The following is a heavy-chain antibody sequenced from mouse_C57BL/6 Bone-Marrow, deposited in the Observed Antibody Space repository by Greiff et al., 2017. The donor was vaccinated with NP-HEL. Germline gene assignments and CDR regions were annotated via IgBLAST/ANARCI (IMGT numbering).Heavy chain of an antibody. J-gene: IGHJ4*01. Sequence: QVQLKESGAELAKPGASVKLSCKASGYTFTSYWMHWVKQRPGQGLEWIGYINPSSGYTKYNQKFKDKAKLTADKASSTAYLQLSSQTYEDSAVDYCARFYTTGVPYAMDYWGQGTSVTVSS. CDR3: ARFYTTGVPYAMDY. V-gene: IGHV1-7*01. CDR1: GYTFTSYW. CDR2: INPSSGYT. D-gene: IGHD1-1*01.